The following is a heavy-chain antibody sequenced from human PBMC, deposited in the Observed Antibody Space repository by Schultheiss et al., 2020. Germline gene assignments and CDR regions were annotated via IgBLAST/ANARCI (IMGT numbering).Heavy chain of an antibody. Sequence: SQTLSLTCAVYGGSFSGYYWSWIRQPPGKGLEWIGEINHSGSTNYNPSLKSRVTISVDTSKNQFSLKLSSVTAADTAVYYCARGATSGWYGPFDYWGQGTLVTVSS. CDR3: ARGATSGWYGPFDY. V-gene: IGHV4-34*01. D-gene: IGHD6-19*01. J-gene: IGHJ4*02. CDR1: GGSFSGYY. CDR2: INHSGST.